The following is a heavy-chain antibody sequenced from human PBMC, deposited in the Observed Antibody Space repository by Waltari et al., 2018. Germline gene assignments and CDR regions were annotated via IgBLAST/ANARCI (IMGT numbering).Heavy chain of an antibody. J-gene: IGHJ4*02. CDR1: GYTFTGYY. V-gene: IGHV1-2*06. Sequence: QVQLVQSGAEVKKPGASVKVSCKASGYTFTGYYMHWVRQAPGPGLEWMGRINPNSGGTNYAQKFQGRVTMTRDTSISTAYMELSRLRSDDTAVYYCAREGTYYYDSSGHAHDYWGQGTLVTVSS. CDR3: AREGTYYYDSSGHAHDY. CDR2: INPNSGGT. D-gene: IGHD3-22*01.